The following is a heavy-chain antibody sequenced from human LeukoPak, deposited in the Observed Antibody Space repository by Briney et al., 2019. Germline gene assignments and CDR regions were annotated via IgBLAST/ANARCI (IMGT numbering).Heavy chain of an antibody. J-gene: IGHJ4*02. Sequence: SETLSLTCAVFGGSFSGYYWSWIRQPPEKGLEWIGEINHSGSTNYNPSLKSRVVISVDTSKKQLSLKLSSVTAADTAVYYCARLSGYVGLYSSGWYGSRAKSITGFDYWGQGTLVTVSS. CDR2: INHSGST. CDR1: GGSFSGYY. D-gene: IGHD6-19*01. CDR3: ARLSGYVGLYSSGWYGSRAKSITGFDY. V-gene: IGHV4-34*01.